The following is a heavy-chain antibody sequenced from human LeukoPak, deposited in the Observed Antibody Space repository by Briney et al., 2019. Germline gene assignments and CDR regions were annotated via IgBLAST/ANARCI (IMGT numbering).Heavy chain of an antibody. CDR1: GFTFSSYG. J-gene: IGHJ4*02. Sequence: PGGSLRLSCAASGFTFSSYGMHWVRQAPGKGLEWVAVISYNGSNQYYADSVKGRFTLSRDNAKNPLYLQMNSLRAEDTAAYYCAKQGPYDSSAYVFDYWGQGTLVTVPS. D-gene: IGHD3-22*01. CDR2: ISYNGSNQ. CDR3: AKQGPYDSSAYVFDY. V-gene: IGHV3-30*18.